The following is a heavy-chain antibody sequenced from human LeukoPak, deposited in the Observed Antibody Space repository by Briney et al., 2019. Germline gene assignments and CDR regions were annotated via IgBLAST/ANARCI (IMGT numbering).Heavy chain of an antibody. Sequence: SVKVSCKASGGTFSSYAISWVRQAPGQGLEWMGGIIPIFGTANYAQKFQGRVTITADESTSTAYMELSSLRSEDTAVYYCARDPGYCSSTSCSTWGQGTLVTVSS. CDR1: GGTFSSYA. D-gene: IGHD2-2*01. CDR3: ARDPGYCSSTSCST. CDR2: IIPIFGTA. V-gene: IGHV1-69*13. J-gene: IGHJ4*02.